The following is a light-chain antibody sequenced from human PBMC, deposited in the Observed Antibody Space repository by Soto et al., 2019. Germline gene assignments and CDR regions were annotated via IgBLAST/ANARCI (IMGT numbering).Light chain of an antibody. CDR3: QHYNSFSLT. V-gene: IGKV1-5*01. CDR2: DAS. Sequence: MTHSPATLSVSPGERATLSCRASQSIGRFLAWYQHQPGKAPKLLIYDASTLEGGVPSGFRGSGSGTEFTLTINNLQTDDFATYYCQHYNSFSLTFGPGTKVDIK. J-gene: IGKJ1*01. CDR1: QSIGRF.